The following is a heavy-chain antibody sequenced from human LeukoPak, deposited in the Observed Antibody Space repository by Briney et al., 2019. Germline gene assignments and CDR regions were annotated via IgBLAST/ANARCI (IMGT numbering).Heavy chain of an antibody. CDR1: TGSISSSH. CDR3: ATGIGTAGDYYYYMDV. V-gene: IGHV4-59*01. J-gene: IGHJ6*03. CDR2: IHYTGST. D-gene: IGHD6-13*01. Sequence: SETLSLTSTVSTGSISSSHWSWLRHTPGKGLEWLGYIHYTGSTNYNPSLNSRVTISVDTSKNQFSLKRRSVTVADTAVYNCATGIGTAGDYYYYMDVWGKGTTVTVSS.